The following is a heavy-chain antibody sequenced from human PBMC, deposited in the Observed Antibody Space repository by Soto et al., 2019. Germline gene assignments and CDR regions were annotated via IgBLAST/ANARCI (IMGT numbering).Heavy chain of an antibody. J-gene: IGHJ3*01. CDR3: ARESIVGATIEAFDA. V-gene: IGHV4-59*01. CDR2: IYNNGST. D-gene: IGHD1-26*01. Sequence: QVQLQESGPGLVKSSETLSLTCSVSGASIRLYYWTWIRQPPGQGLEWIGYIYNNGSTNYSPSLKSRVTISLYTSKNQFALNLNSVTAADTAVYYSARESIVGATIEAFDAWGPGTMGTVSA. CDR1: GASIRLYY.